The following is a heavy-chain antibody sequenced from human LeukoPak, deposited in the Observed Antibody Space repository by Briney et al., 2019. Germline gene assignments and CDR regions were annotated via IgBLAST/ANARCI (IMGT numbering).Heavy chain of an antibody. CDR2: INPNSGGT. CDR3: ARDSSYCSSTSCFVVGYYYYYGMDV. Sequence: ASVKVSCKASGYTFTGYYMHWVRQAPGRGLEWMGWINPNSGGTNYAQKFQGRVTMTRGTSISTAYMELSRLRSDDTAVYYCARDSSYCSSTSCFVVGYYYYYGMDVWGQGTTVTVSS. V-gene: IGHV1-2*02. D-gene: IGHD2-2*01. J-gene: IGHJ6*02. CDR1: GYTFTGYY.